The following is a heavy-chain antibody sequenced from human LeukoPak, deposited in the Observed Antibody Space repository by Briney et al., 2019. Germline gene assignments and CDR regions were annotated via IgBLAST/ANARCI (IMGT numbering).Heavy chain of an antibody. V-gene: IGHV1-8*01. Sequence: GASVKVSCKASGYTFTSYDINWVRQATGQGLEWMGWMNPNSGNTGYAQKFQGRVTMTRNTSISTAYMELSSLRSEDTAVYYCAKDATQVGAFEWDYWGQGTLVTVSS. CDR3: AKDATQVGAFEWDY. CDR2: MNPNSGNT. CDR1: GYTFTSYD. J-gene: IGHJ4*02. D-gene: IGHD1-26*01.